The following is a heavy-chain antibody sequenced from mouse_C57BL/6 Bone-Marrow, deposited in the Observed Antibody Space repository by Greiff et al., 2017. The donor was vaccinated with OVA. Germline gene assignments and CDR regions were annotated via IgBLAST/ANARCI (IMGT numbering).Heavy chain of an antibody. J-gene: IGHJ1*03. D-gene: IGHD1-1*01. CDR3: AFYYGSSYRYFDV. CDR1: GYSFTDYN. V-gene: IGHV1-39*01. Sequence: VQLQQSGPELVKPGASVKISCKASGYSFTDYNMNWVKQSNGKSLEGIGVINPNYGTTSYNQKFKGKATLTVDQSSSTAYMQLNSLTSEDSAVYYCAFYYGSSYRYFDVWGTGTTVTVSS. CDR2: INPNYGTT.